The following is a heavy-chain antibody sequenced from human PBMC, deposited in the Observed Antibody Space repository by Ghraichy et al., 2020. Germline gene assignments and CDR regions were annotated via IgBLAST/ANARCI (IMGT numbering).Heavy chain of an antibody. CDR1: GYSFTSYW. Sequence: GESLNISCKGSGYSFTSYWIGWVRQMPGKGLEWMGIIYPGDSDTRYSPSFQGQVTISADKSISTAYLQWSSLKASDTAMYYCARHLSELGQPRSYYDSSGYYDWYFDLWGRGTLVTVSS. J-gene: IGHJ2*01. D-gene: IGHD3-22*01. CDR2: IYPGDSDT. CDR3: ARHLSELGQPRSYYDSSGYYDWYFDL. V-gene: IGHV5-51*01.